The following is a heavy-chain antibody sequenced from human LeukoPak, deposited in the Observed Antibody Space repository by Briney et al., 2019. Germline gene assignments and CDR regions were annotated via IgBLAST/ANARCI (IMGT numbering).Heavy chain of an antibody. J-gene: IGHJ6*02. CDR1: GGTFSSYA. V-gene: IGHV1-69*04. CDR3: ARVGYYYYYGMDV. Sequence: SVEVSCKASGGTFSSYAISWVRQAPGQGLEWMGRIIPILGIANYAQKFQGRVTITADKSTSTAYMELSSLRSEDTAVYYCARVGYYYYYGMDVWGQGTTVTVSS. CDR2: IIPILGIA.